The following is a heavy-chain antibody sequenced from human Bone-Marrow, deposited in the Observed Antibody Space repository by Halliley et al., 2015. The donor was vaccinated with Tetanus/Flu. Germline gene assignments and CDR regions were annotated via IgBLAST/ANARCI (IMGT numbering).Heavy chain of an antibody. V-gene: IGHV3-23*01. CDR2: ISSGGGST. CDR3: ARGHAYSSGWYGFYFDY. Sequence: ISSGGGSTYYADSVKGRFTVSRDNSKNTVYLQMNSLRAEDSAVYYCARGHAYSSGWYGFYFDYWGRGTLVTVSS. J-gene: IGHJ4*02. D-gene: IGHD6-19*01.